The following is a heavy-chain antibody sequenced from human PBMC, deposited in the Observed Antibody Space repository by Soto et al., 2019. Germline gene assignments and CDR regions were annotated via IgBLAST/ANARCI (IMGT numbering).Heavy chain of an antibody. J-gene: IGHJ3*02. V-gene: IGHV1-8*01. Sequence: ASVKVSCKASGYTFTSCDINWLRQAPGQGPEWIGWNNPKSGNTGYAQKFQGRVTVTRDNSITTAYMELSSLTSEDTAMYYCAREGLYGSIQDNTFDIWGQGTMVTVSS. CDR2: NNPKSGNT. CDR1: GYTFTSCD. D-gene: IGHD2-15*01. CDR3: AREGLYGSIQDNTFDI.